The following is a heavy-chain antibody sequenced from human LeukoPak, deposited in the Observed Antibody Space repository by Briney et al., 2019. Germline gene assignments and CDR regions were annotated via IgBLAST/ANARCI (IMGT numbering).Heavy chain of an antibody. J-gene: IGHJ5*02. CDR2: ISSSGSTI. D-gene: IGHD4-17*01. V-gene: IGHV3-11*01. CDR3: AGTVHWFDP. Sequence: GGSLRLSCAASGFTFSNAWMTWVRQAPGKGLEWVSYISSSGSTIYYADSVKGRFTISGDNAKNSLYLQMNSLRAEDTAVYYCAGTVHWFDPWGQGTLVTVSS. CDR1: GFTFSNAW.